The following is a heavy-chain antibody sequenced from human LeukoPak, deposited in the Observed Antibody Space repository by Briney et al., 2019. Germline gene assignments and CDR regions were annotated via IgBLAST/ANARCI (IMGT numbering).Heavy chain of an antibody. CDR2: ISGSGGST. V-gene: IGHV3-23*01. CDR3: AKVDGSGSYYNSRNYFDY. Sequence: GGSLRLSCAASGFTFSSYGMSWVRQAPGKGLEWVSAISGSGGSTYYADSEKGRFTIFRANSKNMLYLQMNSMAADDAAVYYCAKVDGSGSYYNSRNYFDYWGQGTLVTVSS. D-gene: IGHD3-10*01. CDR1: GFTFSSYG. J-gene: IGHJ4*02.